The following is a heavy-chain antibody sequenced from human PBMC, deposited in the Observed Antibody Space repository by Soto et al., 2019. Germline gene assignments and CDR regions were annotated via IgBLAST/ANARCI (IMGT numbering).Heavy chain of an antibody. CDR1: GASITSGGYY. V-gene: IGHV4-31*03. Sequence: SETLSLTCTVSGASITSGGYYWSWIRQHPGKGLEWIGYIYYSGSTYYNPSLKSRVTISVDTSKNQFSLKLSSVTAADTAVYYCARASYVWGSYRYTLYFDYWGQGSLVTVSS. D-gene: IGHD3-16*02. CDR3: ARASYVWGSYRYTLYFDY. J-gene: IGHJ4*02. CDR2: IYYSGST.